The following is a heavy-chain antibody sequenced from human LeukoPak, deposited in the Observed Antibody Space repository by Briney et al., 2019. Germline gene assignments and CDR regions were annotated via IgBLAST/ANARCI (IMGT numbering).Heavy chain of an antibody. CDR2: ISWNSGSI. CDR1: GFTFDDYA. V-gene: IGHV3-9*01. Sequence: GGSLRLSCAASGFTFDDYAMHWVRHAPGKGLEWVSGISWNSGSIGYADSVKGRFTISRDNAKNSLYLQMNSLRAEDTALYYCARWAKPLDYWGQGTLVTVSS. CDR3: ARWAKPLDY. D-gene: IGHD1-14*01. J-gene: IGHJ4*02.